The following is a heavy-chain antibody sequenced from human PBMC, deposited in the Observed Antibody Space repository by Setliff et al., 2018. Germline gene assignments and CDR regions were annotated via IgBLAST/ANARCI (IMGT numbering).Heavy chain of an antibody. CDR2: IFPGDSAT. CDR3: ARVGDYMGYYYNYYMDV. Sequence: GESLKISCKGSGYTFTEYLIGWVRQMPGKGLEWMGIIFPGDSATKYSPSFQGQVTMPVDKSINTAYLQWSSLRASDTAIYYCARVGDYMGYYYNYYMDVWGKGTTVTVSS. J-gene: IGHJ6*03. D-gene: IGHD3-10*01. CDR1: GYTFTEYL. V-gene: IGHV5-51*01.